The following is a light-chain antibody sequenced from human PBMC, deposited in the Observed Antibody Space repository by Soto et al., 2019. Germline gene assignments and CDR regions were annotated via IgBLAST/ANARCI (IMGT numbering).Light chain of an antibody. Sequence: IQLTQSPSSVSASVGDRATITCKASRDISTWVAWYQQKPGKAPKLLIYSASALKRGVPSRFSGSGSGTDFALTVSSLQPEDFATYYCQQADTFPWTFGQGTKVEIK. J-gene: IGKJ1*01. V-gene: IGKV1D-12*01. CDR2: SAS. CDR1: RDISTW. CDR3: QQADTFPWT.